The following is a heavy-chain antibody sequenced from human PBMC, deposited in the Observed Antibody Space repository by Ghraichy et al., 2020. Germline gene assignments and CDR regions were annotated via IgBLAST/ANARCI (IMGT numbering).Heavy chain of an antibody. D-gene: IGHD5-18*01. CDR3: ATAGYSYGQQYYFDY. CDR1: GFTFSDYY. CDR2: ISSSSSYT. Sequence: GGSLRLSCAASGFTFSDYYMSWIRQAPGKGLEWVSYISSSSSYTNYADSVKGRFTISRDNAKNSLYLQMNSLRAEDTAVYYCATAGYSYGQQYYFDYWGQGTLVTVSS. J-gene: IGHJ4*02. V-gene: IGHV3-11*03.